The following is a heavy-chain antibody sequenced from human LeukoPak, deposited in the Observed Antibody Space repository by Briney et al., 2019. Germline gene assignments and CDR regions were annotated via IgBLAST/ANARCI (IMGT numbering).Heavy chain of an antibody. J-gene: IGHJ5*01. D-gene: IGHD2-15*01. CDR3: AKRASLVSSTPRFDS. V-gene: IGHV3-48*03. CDR2: ISSSGSTI. CDR1: GFTFSSYE. Sequence: GGSLRLSCAASGFTFSSYEMNWVRQAPGKGLEWVSYISSSGSTIYYADSVKGRFTISRDNAKNSLYLQMNSLRAEDTAVYYCAKRASLVSSTPRFDSWGQGTLVSVSS.